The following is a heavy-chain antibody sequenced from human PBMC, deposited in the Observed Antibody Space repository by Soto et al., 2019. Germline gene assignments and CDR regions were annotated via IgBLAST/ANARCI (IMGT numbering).Heavy chain of an antibody. V-gene: IGHV3-30-3*01. J-gene: IGHJ1*01. D-gene: IGHD3-16*01. CDR3: ARPLYDYEGLEYFQH. CDR2: ISYDGSNK. Sequence: GGSLRLSCAASGFTFSNYAMHWVRQAPGKGLEWVAVISYDGSNKYYADSVKGRFTISRDNSKNTLYLQMNSLRAEDTAVYYCARPLYDYEGLEYFQHWGQGTLVTVSS. CDR1: GFTFSNYA.